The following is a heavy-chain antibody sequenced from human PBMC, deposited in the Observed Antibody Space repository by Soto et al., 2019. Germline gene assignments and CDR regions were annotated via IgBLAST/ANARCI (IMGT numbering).Heavy chain of an antibody. CDR3: GRVPTPLHWFDP. CDR2: IYYSGST. CDR1: GGSISSSSYY. V-gene: IGHV4-39*01. J-gene: IGHJ5*02. Sequence: QLQLQESGPGLVKPSETLSLTCTVSGGSISSSSYYWGWIRQPPGKGLEWIGSIYYSGSTYYNPSLESRVTLSVATSKNQFSLKLSSVTAADTAVYYCGRVPTPLHWFDPWGQGTLVTVSS.